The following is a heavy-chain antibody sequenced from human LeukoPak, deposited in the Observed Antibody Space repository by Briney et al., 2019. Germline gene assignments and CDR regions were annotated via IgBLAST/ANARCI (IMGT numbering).Heavy chain of an antibody. J-gene: IGHJ5*02. V-gene: IGHV4-31*03. Sequence: SQTLSLTCTVSGGSISSGGYYWSWIRQHPGKGLEWIGYIYHSGSTYYNPSLKSRVTISVDTSKNQFSLKLSSVTAADTAVYYCARRGPRGTMVRGVSTALRTNWFDPWGQGTLVTVSS. D-gene: IGHD3-10*01. CDR2: IYHSGST. CDR3: ARRGPRGTMVRGVSTALRTNWFDP. CDR1: GGSISSGGYY.